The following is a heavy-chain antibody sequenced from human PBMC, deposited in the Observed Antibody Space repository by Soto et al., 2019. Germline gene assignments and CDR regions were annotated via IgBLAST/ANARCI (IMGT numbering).Heavy chain of an antibody. CDR3: AKALSYCSSYVCYAGTPPPFDS. V-gene: IGHV3-30*18. CDR2: ISYDGSNK. CDR1: RFTFSSYG. J-gene: IGHJ4*02. D-gene: IGHD2-2*01. Sequence: GGSLRLSCAATRFTFSSYGIHWVRQAPRKGLEWVAVISYDGSNKYYADSVKCWFTISRDNSQNTLHLQMNSLRDADTAFYYCAKALSYCSSYVCYAGTPPPFDSWGLGTLVTRLL.